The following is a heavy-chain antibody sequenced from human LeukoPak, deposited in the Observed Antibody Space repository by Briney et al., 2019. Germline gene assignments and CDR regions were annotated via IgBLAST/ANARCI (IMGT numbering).Heavy chain of an antibody. CDR2: INQDGSVK. CDR1: GFSFSNYW. V-gene: IGHV3-7*03. Sequence: GGSLRLSCAASGFSFSNYWMNWVRQVPGKGLEWVGNINQDGSVKYYVDSVKGRFTISRDNSKNTLYLQMNSLRAEDTAVYYCAKDSRGVPYYFDYWGQGTLVTVSS. CDR3: AKDSRGVPYYFDY. J-gene: IGHJ4*02. D-gene: IGHD3-10*01.